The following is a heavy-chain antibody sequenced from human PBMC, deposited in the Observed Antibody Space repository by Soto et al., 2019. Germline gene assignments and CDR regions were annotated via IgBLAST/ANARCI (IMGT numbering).Heavy chain of an antibody. Sequence: SETLSLTCTVSGGSISSYYWSWIRQPPGKGLEWIGYIYYSGSTNYNPSLKSRVTISVDTSKNQFSLKLSSVTAADTAVYYCARAYGDYTYYFEYWGQGTLVTVSS. D-gene: IGHD4-17*01. CDR1: GGSISSYY. J-gene: IGHJ4*02. V-gene: IGHV4-59*01. CDR2: IYYSGST. CDR3: ARAYGDYTYYFEY.